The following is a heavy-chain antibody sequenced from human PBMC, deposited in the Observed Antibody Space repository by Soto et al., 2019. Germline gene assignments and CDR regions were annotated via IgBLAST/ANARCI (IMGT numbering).Heavy chain of an antibody. D-gene: IGHD1-26*01. CDR2: ITSSSSHI. CDR3: ARGGGSFSY. J-gene: IGHJ4*02. Sequence: EVQLVESGGGLVKPGGSLRLSCVASGFSFSDSGMHWVRQAPGKGLEWVSSITSSSSHISYADSVKGRFTISRDNAQKSLSLEVNSLRPEDTAVYYCARGGGSFSYWGQGTLVTVSS. V-gene: IGHV3-21*01. CDR1: GFSFSDSG.